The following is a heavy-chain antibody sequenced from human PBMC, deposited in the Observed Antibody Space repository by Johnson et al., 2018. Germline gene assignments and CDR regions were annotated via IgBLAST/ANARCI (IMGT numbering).Heavy chain of an antibody. CDR2: IKGDGSRT. CDR1: GFTFRNYW. Sequence: VQLQESGGGLVQPGGSLRLSCAASGFTFRNYWMHWVRQTSGKGLVWVSRIKGDGSRTDYADSVKGRFTISRDNAKNTLYMEMNTLRVEDTAVYYCARCLGNTAMAPDGIGYWGQGTLVTVSS. D-gene: IGHD5-18*01. V-gene: IGHV3-74*01. CDR3: ARCLGNTAMAPDGIGY. J-gene: IGHJ4*02.